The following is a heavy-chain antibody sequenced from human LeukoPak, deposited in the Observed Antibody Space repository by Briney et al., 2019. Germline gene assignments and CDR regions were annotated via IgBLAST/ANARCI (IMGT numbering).Heavy chain of an antibody. D-gene: IGHD3-22*01. CDR3: ARDYYDSSGFVRGYYYYYYMDV. J-gene: IGHJ6*03. Sequence: PLETLSLTCAVSGYSISSGYYWGWIRQPPGKGLEWIGSIYHSGSTYYNPSLKSRVTISVDTSKNQFSLKLSSVTAADTAVYYCARDYYDSSGFVRGYYYYYYMDVWGTGTTVTVSS. V-gene: IGHV4-38-2*02. CDR2: IYHSGST. CDR1: GYSISSGYY.